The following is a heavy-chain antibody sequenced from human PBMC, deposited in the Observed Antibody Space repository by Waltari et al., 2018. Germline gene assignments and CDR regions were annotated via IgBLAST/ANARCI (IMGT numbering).Heavy chain of an antibody. J-gene: IGHJ4*02. CDR1: GITFRSYG. CDR2: ISYDGSNK. Sequence: QVQLVESGGGVVQPGRSLRLTCSASGITFRSYGMHWVRQAPGKGLEWVAVISYDGSNKYYADSVKGRFTISRDNSKNTLYLQMNSLRAEDTAVYYCAKEYGDYALGYWGQGTLVTVSS. CDR3: AKEYGDYALGY. D-gene: IGHD4-17*01. V-gene: IGHV3-30*18.